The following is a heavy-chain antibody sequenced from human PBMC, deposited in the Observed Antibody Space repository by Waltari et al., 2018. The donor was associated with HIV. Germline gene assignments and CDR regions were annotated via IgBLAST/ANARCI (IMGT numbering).Heavy chain of an antibody. CDR1: GFTFDDYA. V-gene: IGHV3-9*01. CDR2: ISWNSGSI. Sequence: EVQLVESGGGLVQPGRSLRLSCAASGFTFDDYAMHWVRQAPGKGLEWVSGISWNSGSIGYADSVKGRFTISRDNAKNSLYLQMNSLRAEDTALYYCAKDPSGSAVTTRSAWFDPWGQGTLVTVSS. CDR3: AKDPSGSAVTTRSAWFDP. D-gene: IGHD4-17*01. J-gene: IGHJ5*02.